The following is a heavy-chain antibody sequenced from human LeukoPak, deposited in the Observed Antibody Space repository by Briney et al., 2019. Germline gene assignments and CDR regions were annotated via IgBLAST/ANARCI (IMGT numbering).Heavy chain of an antibody. V-gene: IGHV3-15*01. CDR3: TWEWELHSGDY. CDR1: GFTFSNAW. CDR2: IKSKTDGGTT. D-gene: IGHD1-26*01. J-gene: IGHJ4*02. Sequence: GGSLRLSCAASGFTFSNAWMSWVRQAPGKGLEWVGRIKSKTDGGTTDYAAPVKGRFTISRDDSKNTLYLQMNSLKTEDTAVYYCTWEWELHSGDYWGQGTLVTVSS.